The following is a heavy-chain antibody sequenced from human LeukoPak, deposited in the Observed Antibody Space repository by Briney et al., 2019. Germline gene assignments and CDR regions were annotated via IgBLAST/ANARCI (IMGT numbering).Heavy chain of an antibody. Sequence: GGSLRLSCAASGLTFSSYSMNWVRQAPGKGLEWVSSISSSSRYTYYADSVKGRFTISRDNAKNSLYLQMNSLRAEDTAVYYCARGPSSSLVAPYWGQGTLVTVSS. D-gene: IGHD6-6*01. J-gene: IGHJ4*02. CDR1: GLTFSSYS. V-gene: IGHV3-21*01. CDR3: ARGPSSSLVAPY. CDR2: ISSSSRYT.